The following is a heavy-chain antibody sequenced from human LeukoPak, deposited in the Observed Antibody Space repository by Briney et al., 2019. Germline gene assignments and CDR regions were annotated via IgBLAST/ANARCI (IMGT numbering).Heavy chain of an antibody. J-gene: IGHJ5*02. Sequence: PSETLSLTCAVSGYSISSGYYWGWIRQPPGKGLDWIGSIYHCGCTYYNPSLKSRVTISVDTSKNQFSLKLSSVTAADTAVYYCGSRAVMVWFDPWGQGTLVTVSS. CDR1: GYSISSGYY. D-gene: IGHD2-8*01. CDR2: IYHCGCT. V-gene: IGHV4-38-2*01. CDR3: GSRAVMVWFDP.